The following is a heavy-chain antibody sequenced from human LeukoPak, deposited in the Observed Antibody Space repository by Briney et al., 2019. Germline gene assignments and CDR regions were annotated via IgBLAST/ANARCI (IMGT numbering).Heavy chain of an antibody. D-gene: IGHD3-10*01. Sequence: GGSLRLSCAASGFTFSSSGMHWVRQAPGKGLEWVAFIRYDGNNKYYADSVKGRFTISGDNSKSTLYLQMNSLRAEDTAVYYCAKGPVVRGVTVILKIGEKGALDYWGQGTLVTVSS. CDR3: AKGPVVRGVTVILKIGEKGALDY. CDR2: IRYDGNNK. J-gene: IGHJ4*02. V-gene: IGHV3-30*02. CDR1: GFTFSSSG.